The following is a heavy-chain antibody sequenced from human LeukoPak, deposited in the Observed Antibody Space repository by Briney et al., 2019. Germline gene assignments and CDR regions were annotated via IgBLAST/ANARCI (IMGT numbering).Heavy chain of an antibody. CDR2: IYTGDNT. CDR1: GFTISNNY. Sequence: GGSLRLSCAASGFTISNNYMSWVRQAPGKGLEWVSLIYTGDNTYYADSVKGRFTISRDNSKNTLYLQMSNLSAEDTAVYYCVGDSSGYYDNLPSFDYWGQGTLVTVSS. CDR3: VGDSSGYYDNLPSFDY. D-gene: IGHD3-22*01. V-gene: IGHV3-53*01. J-gene: IGHJ4*02.